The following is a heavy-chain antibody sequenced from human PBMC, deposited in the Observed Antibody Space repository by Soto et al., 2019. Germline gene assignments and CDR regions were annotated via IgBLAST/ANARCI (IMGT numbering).Heavy chain of an antibody. CDR1: RGCY. CDR2: IYYSGTT. Sequence: RGCYRIIKRKTPGKGLEWIGYIYYSGTTYYNPSLKSRVTISVDTSKNQFSLKLSSVTAADTAVYYCAASCVGCGGFNYYGMDVWGQGTTVSVSS. D-gene: IGHD2-21*01. CDR3: AASCVGCGGFNYYGMDV. J-gene: IGHJ6*02. V-gene: IGHV4-31*02.